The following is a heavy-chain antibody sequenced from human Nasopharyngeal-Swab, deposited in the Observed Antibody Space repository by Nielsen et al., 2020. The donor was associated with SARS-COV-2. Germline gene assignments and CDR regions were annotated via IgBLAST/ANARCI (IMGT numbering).Heavy chain of an antibody. CDR2: ISAYNGNT. V-gene: IGHV1-18*01. CDR1: VYTFTSYG. CDR3: ARHGIAVAGTGMDV. J-gene: IGHJ6*02. D-gene: IGHD6-19*01. Sequence: ASVKVSCKASVYTFTSYGISWVLQAPGQGLEWMGWISAYNGNTNYAQKLQGRVTMTTDTSTSTAYMELRSLRSDDTAVYYWARHGIAVAGTGMDVWGQGTTVTVSS.